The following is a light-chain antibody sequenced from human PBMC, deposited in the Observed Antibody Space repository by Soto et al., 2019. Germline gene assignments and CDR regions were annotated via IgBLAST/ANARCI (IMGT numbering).Light chain of an antibody. Sequence: LTQPPSASGTPGQRVTISCSGSSSNIGSNSVYWYQQLPGTAPKLLISVDNQRPSGVPDRFSGSKSGTSASLAISGLRSEDEADYFCAAWDDSLTGVVFGGGTKLTVL. CDR2: VDN. CDR1: SSNIGSNS. V-gene: IGLV1-47*02. CDR3: AAWDDSLTGVV. J-gene: IGLJ2*01.